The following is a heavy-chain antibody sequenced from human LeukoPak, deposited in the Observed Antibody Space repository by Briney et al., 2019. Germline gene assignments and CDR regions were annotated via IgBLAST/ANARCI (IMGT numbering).Heavy chain of an antibody. D-gene: IGHD6-19*01. CDR3: AREGKLTGYFGGLGFNY. CDR2: INPSGGST. V-gene: IGHV1-46*01. Sequence: AASVKVSCKASGYTFTSYYMHWVRQAPGQGLEWMGIINPSGGSTSYAQKFQGRVTMTRDTSTSTVYMELSSLRSEDTAVYYCAREGKLTGYFGGLGFNYWGQGILVTVSS. J-gene: IGHJ4*02. CDR1: GYTFTSYY.